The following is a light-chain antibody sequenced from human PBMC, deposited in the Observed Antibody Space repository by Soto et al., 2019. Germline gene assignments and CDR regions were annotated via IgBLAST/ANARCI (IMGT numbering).Light chain of an antibody. CDR3: QQYNSYSSLT. V-gene: IGKV1-5*03. CDR2: KAS. J-gene: IGKJ4*01. Sequence: DIQMTKSPSTLSASVGDRVTITCRASQSISNWLAWYQQKPGKAPKLLIYKASSLESGVPSRFSGSGSGTEFTLTISSLQPDDFATYYCQQYNSYSSLTFGGGTKVDIK. CDR1: QSISNW.